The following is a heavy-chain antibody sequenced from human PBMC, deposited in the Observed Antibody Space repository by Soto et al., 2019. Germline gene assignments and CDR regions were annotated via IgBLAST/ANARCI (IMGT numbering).Heavy chain of an antibody. J-gene: IGHJ4*02. V-gene: IGHV3-30*18. Sequence: QVQLVESGGGVVQPGRSLRLSCAASGFTFSSYGMHWVRQAPGKGLEWVAVISYDGSNKYYADSVKGRFTISRDNSKNTLFLPMNSLRAEDTAVYYCAKADHGYCSGGSCSRGYWGQGTLVTVSS. CDR3: AKADHGYCSGGSCSRGY. CDR1: GFTFSSYG. CDR2: ISYDGSNK. D-gene: IGHD2-15*01.